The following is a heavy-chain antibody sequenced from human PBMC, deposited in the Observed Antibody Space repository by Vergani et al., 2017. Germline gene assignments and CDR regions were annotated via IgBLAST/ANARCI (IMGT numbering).Heavy chain of an antibody. CDR1: GFTFDDYT. J-gene: IGHJ1*01. D-gene: IGHD4-17*01. V-gene: IGHV3-33*08. Sequence: VQLVESGGVVVQPGGSLRLSCAASGFTFDDYTMHWVRQAPGKGLEWVAVIWYDGSNKYYADSVKGRFTISRDNSKNTLYLQMNSLRAEDTAVYYCARDGRVDDYGDYAEYFQHWGQGTLVTVSS. CDR2: IWYDGSNK. CDR3: ARDGRVDDYGDYAEYFQH.